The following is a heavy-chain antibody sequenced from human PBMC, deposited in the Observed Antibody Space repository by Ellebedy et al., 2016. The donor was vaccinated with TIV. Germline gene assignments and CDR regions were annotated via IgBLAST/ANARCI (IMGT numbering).Heavy chain of an antibody. CDR1: GGSFNGYY. J-gene: IGHJ4*02. CDR3: ARVSRGSYRSPFDS. Sequence: MPSETLSLTCTVYGGSFNGYYWSWIRQTPTKGLEFLSEINFSGGTNYNPSLTSRVIISVETSKNQFSLTLSPVTAADTAVYFCARVSRGSYRSPFDSWGQGTLVTVSS. CDR2: INFSGGT. D-gene: IGHD3-16*02. V-gene: IGHV4-34*01.